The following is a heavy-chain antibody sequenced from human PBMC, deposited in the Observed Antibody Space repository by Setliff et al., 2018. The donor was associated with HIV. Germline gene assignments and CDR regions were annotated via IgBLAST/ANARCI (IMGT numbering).Heavy chain of an antibody. CDR1: GASMGRHY. CDR2: IYYGESI. CDR3: ASMERGSGFSNRNYFDY. V-gene: IGHV4-59*11. Sequence: KPSETLSLTCTVSGASMGRHYWSWIRQPPGKGLEWIGNIYYGESITYNPSLKSRVTISIDTSKNHVSLKLSSVTAADSAVYYCASMERGSGFSNRNYFDYWGQGTLVTVSS. D-gene: IGHD6-19*01. J-gene: IGHJ4*02.